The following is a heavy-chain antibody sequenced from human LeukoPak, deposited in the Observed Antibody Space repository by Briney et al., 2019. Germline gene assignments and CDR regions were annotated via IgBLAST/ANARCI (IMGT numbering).Heavy chain of an antibody. CDR3: ARGEDVAAAGIDY. Sequence: PSETLSLTCIVSGGSVSSGSHYWAWIRQPPGMGLEWIGSIYYSGNTYYNPSLKSRVTISADTSKNQFFLKLSSVTATDTAVYYCARGEDVAAAGIDYWGQGTLVTVPS. V-gene: IGHV4-39*01. D-gene: IGHD6-13*01. J-gene: IGHJ4*02. CDR1: GGSVSSGSHY. CDR2: IYYSGNT.